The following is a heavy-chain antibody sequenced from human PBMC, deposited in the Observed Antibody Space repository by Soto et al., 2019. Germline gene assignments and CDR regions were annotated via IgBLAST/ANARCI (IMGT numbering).Heavy chain of an antibody. V-gene: IGHV1-18*04. CDR2: IAAYNGIT. Sequence: ASVKVSCKASGFTFNNYGYSWVRQAPGQGLEWMGWIAAYNGITNYAQKLQGRVAMTTDTSTRTAYMELRNLRSDDTAIYYCAREPPGYYDSSGAAWSWGQGTLVTVSS. CDR1: GFTFNNYG. J-gene: IGHJ5*02. CDR3: AREPPGYYDSSGAAWS. D-gene: IGHD3-22*01.